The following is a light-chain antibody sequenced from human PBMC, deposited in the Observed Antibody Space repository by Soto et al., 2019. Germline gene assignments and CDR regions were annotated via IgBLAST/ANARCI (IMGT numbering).Light chain of an antibody. J-gene: IGKJ5*01. CDR1: QSVADN. CDR3: QQYNYWPIT. CDR2: GAS. Sequence: EVVMTQSPATLSVSPGERVTLSFMSSQSVADNLAWFQQKPGQGPRLLIYGASTRATGIPARFSGSGSETDFTLTVSSLRSEDSAVYYCQQYNYWPITFGQGTRLEIK. V-gene: IGKV3-15*01.